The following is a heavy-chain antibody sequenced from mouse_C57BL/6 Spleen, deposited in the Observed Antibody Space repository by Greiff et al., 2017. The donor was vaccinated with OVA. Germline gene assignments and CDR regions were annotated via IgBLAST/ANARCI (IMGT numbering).Heavy chain of an antibody. Sequence: VKLMESGPGLVAPSQSLSITCTVSGFSLTSYGVHWVRQPPGQGLEWLVVIWSDGSTTYYSALKSRLSISKDNSKSQVFLKMNSSQTDDTAVYYCARHGDYALGAMDYWGQGTSVTVSS. CDR1: GFSLTSYG. D-gene: IGHD2-4*01. V-gene: IGHV2-6-1*01. CDR3: ARHGDYALGAMDY. CDR2: IWSDGST. J-gene: IGHJ4*01.